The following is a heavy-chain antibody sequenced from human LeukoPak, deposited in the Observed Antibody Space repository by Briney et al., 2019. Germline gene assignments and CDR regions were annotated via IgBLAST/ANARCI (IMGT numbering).Heavy chain of an antibody. CDR3: ARHGNSHSTLFVDY. CDR2: IYPGDSDT. D-gene: IGHD2-2*01. CDR1: GYSFPRHS. Sequence: GESLKISCKGSGYSFPRHSIAWVRQMPGKGLEWMGIIYPGDSDTRYSPSFQGQVTISADKSISTAYLQWSSLKASDTAMYYCARHGNSHSTLFVDYWGQGTLVTVSS. V-gene: IGHV5-51*01. J-gene: IGHJ4*02.